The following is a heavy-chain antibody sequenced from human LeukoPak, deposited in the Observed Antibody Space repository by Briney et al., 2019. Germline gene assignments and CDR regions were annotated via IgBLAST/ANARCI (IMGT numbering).Heavy chain of an antibody. Sequence: GGSLRLSCAASGFTFSSYWMHWVRQAPGKGLVWVSRINSDGSSTTYADSVKGRFTISRDNARNSLYLQMNNLGGEDTAIYYCARDAGNSGYGCDLWGQGTLVTVSS. J-gene: IGHJ5*02. CDR3: ARDAGNSGYGCDL. D-gene: IGHD5-12*01. V-gene: IGHV3-74*01. CDR2: INSDGSST. CDR1: GFTFSSYW.